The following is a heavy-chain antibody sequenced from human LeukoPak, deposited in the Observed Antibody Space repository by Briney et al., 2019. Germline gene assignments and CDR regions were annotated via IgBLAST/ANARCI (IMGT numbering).Heavy chain of an antibody. Sequence: SETLSLTCTVSGGSISSYYWSWIRQPPGKGLEWIGSIYHSGSTYYNPSLKSRVTISVDTSKNQFSLKLSSVTAADTAVYYCARVPRWGYDSSGYSDYWGQGTLVTVSS. CDR2: IYHSGST. V-gene: IGHV4-38-2*02. CDR1: GGSISSYY. CDR3: ARVPRWGYDSSGYSDY. J-gene: IGHJ4*02. D-gene: IGHD3-22*01.